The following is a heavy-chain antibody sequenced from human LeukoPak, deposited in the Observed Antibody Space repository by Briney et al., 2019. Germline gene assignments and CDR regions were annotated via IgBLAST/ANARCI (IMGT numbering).Heavy chain of an antibody. D-gene: IGHD6-19*01. CDR1: GGSFSGYY. J-gene: IGHJ4*02. V-gene: IGHV4-34*01. CDR3: ARALGGWYYFDY. Sequence: SETLSLTCAVYGGSFSGYYWSWIRQPPGKGLEWIGEINHSGSTNYNPSLKSRVTISVDNSNNEFSLRLNSVTAADTALYYCARALGGWYYFDYWGPGTLVTVSS. CDR2: INHSGST.